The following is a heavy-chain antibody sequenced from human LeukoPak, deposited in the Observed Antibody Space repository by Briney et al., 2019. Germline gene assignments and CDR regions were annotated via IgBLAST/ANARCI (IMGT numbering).Heavy chain of an antibody. J-gene: IGHJ4*02. CDR1: GCTLSTYA. Sequence: GGSLRVSCAASGCTLSTYAMSWVRQTPGKGLEWVAATSSSDAGTYHADSVRGRFTISRDNSKNTLYLQMNSLRAEDTAVYYCARDGGVVRGVIIRGDYFDYWGQGTLVTVSS. CDR3: ARDGGVVRGVIIRGDYFDY. D-gene: IGHD3-10*01. CDR2: TSSSDAGT. V-gene: IGHV3-23*01.